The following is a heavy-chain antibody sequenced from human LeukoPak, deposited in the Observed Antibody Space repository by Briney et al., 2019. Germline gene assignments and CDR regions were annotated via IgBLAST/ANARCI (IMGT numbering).Heavy chain of an antibody. Sequence: GASVKVPCKASGYTFTGYYMHWVRQAPGQGLEWLGWINPNNGDTNYAQKFQGRVTMTRDASISTAYMELSGLRSDDTAVYYCARGIREWPRDFARHYPYYYMDVWGKGTTVTVSS. D-gene: IGHD5-12*01. CDR2: INPNNGDT. V-gene: IGHV1-2*02. J-gene: IGHJ6*03. CDR3: ARGIREWPRDFARHYPYYYMDV. CDR1: GYTFTGYY.